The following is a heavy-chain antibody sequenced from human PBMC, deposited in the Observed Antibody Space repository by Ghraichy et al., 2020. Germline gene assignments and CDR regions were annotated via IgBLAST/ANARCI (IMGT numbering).Heavy chain of an antibody. CDR1: GYTLTELS. CDR3: ATEQSHYDSSGQYYFDY. Sequence: ASVKVSCKVSGYTLTELSMHWVRQAPGKGLEWMGGFDPEDGETIYAQKFQGRVTMTEDTSTDTAYMELRSLRSEDTAVYYCATEQSHYDSSGQYYFDYWGQGTLVTVSS. D-gene: IGHD3-22*01. J-gene: IGHJ4*02. V-gene: IGHV1-24*01. CDR2: FDPEDGET.